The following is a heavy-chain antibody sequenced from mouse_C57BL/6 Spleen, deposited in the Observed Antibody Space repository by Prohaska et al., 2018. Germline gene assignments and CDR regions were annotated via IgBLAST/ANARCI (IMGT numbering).Heavy chain of an antibody. V-gene: IGHV11-2*01. CDR3: RRYGNYWYFDV. J-gene: IGHJ1*03. CDR2: INSDGSAI. D-gene: IGHD2-1*01. CDR1: GFTFSGFW. Sequence: GFTFSGFWMSWVRQTPGKTLEWIGDINSDGSAINYAPSIKDRFTIFRDNDKSTLYLQMSKVRSEDTATYFCRRYGNYWYFDVWGTGTTVTVSS.